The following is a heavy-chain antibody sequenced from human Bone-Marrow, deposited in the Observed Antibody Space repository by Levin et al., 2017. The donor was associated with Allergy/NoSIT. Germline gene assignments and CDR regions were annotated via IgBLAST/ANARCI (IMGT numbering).Heavy chain of an antibody. CDR2: IYDSGST. J-gene: IGHJ4*02. CDR3: ARIPDTTSEFDY. CDR1: GGSIRSGGYY. V-gene: IGHV4-31*03. D-gene: IGHD5-18*01. Sequence: SCTVSGGSIRSGGYYWSWIRQHPAKGLEWIGYIYDSGSTSYNPSLESRVAISVDTSKNQFYLKLTSLTAADTAVYYCARIPDTTSEFDYWGQGTLVTVSS.